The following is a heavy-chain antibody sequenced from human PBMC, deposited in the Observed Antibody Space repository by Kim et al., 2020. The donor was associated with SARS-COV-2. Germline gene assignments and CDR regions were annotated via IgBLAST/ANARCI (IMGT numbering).Heavy chain of an antibody. Sequence: EGSLRLSCAASGFTFSSYSMNWVRQAPGKGLEWVSSISSSSSYIYYADSVKGRFTISRDNAKNSLYLQMNSLRAEDTAVYYCARGARKSYYGMDVWGQGTTVTVSS. CDR1: GFTFSSYS. CDR3: ARGARKSYYGMDV. CDR2: ISSSSSYI. J-gene: IGHJ6*02. V-gene: IGHV3-21*01.